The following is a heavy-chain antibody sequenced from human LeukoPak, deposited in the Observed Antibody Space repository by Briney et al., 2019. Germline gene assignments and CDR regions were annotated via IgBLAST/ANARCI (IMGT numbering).Heavy chain of an antibody. Sequence: GGSLRLSCVASGFTFSNSAMSWVRQAPGKGLEWVSTISGSGDGAYYADSVKGRFTISRDNSKNTLYLQMISLRAEDTAVYYCAKAGTIMVRGVILDDAFDIWGQGTMVTVSS. CDR2: ISGSGDGA. CDR1: GFTFSNSA. J-gene: IGHJ3*02. V-gene: IGHV3-23*01. CDR3: AKAGTIMVRGVILDDAFDI. D-gene: IGHD3-10*01.